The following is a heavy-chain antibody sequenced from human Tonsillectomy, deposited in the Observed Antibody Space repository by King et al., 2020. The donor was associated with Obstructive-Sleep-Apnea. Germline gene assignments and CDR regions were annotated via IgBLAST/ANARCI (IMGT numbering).Heavy chain of an antibody. D-gene: IGHD5-24*01. J-gene: IGHJ4*02. Sequence: QLVQSGAEVKKPGSSVKVSCKASGGTFSSYAISWVRQAPGQGLEWMGGIIPIFGTANYAQKFQGRVTITADESTGTAYMALSSLRSEDTAVYYCATHRRDGYNRMLYYFDYWGQGTLVTVSS. CDR3: ATHRRDGYNRMLYYFDY. CDR2: IIPIFGTA. CDR1: GGTFSSYA. V-gene: IGHV1-69*12.